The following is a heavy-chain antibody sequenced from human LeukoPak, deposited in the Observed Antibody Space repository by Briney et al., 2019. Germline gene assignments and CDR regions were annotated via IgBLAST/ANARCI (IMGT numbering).Heavy chain of an antibody. CDR1: GGTFSSYA. V-gene: IGHV1-69*05. Sequence: SVKVSCKASGGTFSSYAISWVRQAPGQGLEWMGGIIPIFGTANYAQKFQGRVTITTDESTSTAYMELSSLRSEDTAVYYCANIFRHDSSGYYLYPWGQGTLVTVSS. CDR2: IIPIFGTA. D-gene: IGHD3-22*01. CDR3: ANIFRHDSSGYYLYP. J-gene: IGHJ5*02.